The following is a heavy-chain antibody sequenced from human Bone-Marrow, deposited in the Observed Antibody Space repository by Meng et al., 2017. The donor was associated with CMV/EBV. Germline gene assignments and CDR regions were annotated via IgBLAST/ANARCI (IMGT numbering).Heavy chain of an antibody. V-gene: IGHV1-8*03. CDR1: GYTFTSYD. CDR2: MNPNSGNT. Sequence: ASVKVSCKASGYTFTSYDINWVRQATGQGLEWMGWMNPNSGNTGYAQKFQGRVTITRNTSIGTAYMELSSLRSEDTAVYYCAREPYYYDSSGYYPEYYYYYYGMDVWGQGTTVTVSS. J-gene: IGHJ6*02. D-gene: IGHD3-22*01. CDR3: AREPYYYDSSGYYPEYYYYYYGMDV.